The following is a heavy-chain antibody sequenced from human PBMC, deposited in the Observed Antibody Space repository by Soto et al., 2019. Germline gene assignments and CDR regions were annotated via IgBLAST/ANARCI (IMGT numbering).Heavy chain of an antibody. V-gene: IGHV4-59*08. CDR2: IYYSGST. Sequence: PSETLSLTCTVSGGYISGYYWSWIRQPPGKGLEWIGNIYYSGSTNYNPSLKSRVTISVDTSKNQFSLKLSSVTAADTAVYYCAADTVTLYYYYYGMDVWGQGTTDTVSS. J-gene: IGHJ6*02. CDR1: GGYISGYY. CDR3: AADTVTLYYYYYGMDV. D-gene: IGHD4-17*01.